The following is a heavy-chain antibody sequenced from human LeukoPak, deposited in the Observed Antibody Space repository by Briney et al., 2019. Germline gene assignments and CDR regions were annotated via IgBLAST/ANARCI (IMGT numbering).Heavy chain of an antibody. CDR1: GGSFSGYY. CDR2: INHSGST. V-gene: IGHV4-34*01. J-gene: IGHJ4*02. Sequence: SETLSLTCAVYGGSFSGYYWSWIRQPPGKGLEWIGEINHSGSTNYNPSLKSRVTKSVDTSKNQFSLKLSSVTAADTAVYYCARGGGSSAFDYWGQGTLVTVSS. CDR3: ARGGGSSAFDY. D-gene: IGHD1-26*01.